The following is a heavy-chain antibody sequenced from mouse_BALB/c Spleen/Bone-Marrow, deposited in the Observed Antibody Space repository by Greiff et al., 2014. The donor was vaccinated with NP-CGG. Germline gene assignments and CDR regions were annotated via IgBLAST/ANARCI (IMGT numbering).Heavy chain of an antibody. CDR1: GYTFTSYW. D-gene: IGHD3-1*01. CDR3: ARPRGYRAYYAMDY. V-gene: IGHV1-7*01. Sequence: VQLQESGAELAKPGASVKMSCKASGYTFTSYWMHWVKQRPGQGLEWIGYINPSTGYTEYNQKFQDKATLTADTSSSTAYMQLSSLTSEDSAVYDCARPRGYRAYYAMDYWGQGTSVTVSS. CDR2: INPSTGYT. J-gene: IGHJ4*01.